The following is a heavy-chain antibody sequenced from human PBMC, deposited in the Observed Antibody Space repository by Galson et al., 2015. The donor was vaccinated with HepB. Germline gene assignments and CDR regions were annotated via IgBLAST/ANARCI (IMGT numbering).Heavy chain of an antibody. J-gene: IGHJ4*02. CDR1: GFTFSSYW. V-gene: IGHV3-7*03. CDR3: ARGSRAVAGTGGGY. CDR2: IKLVGSDK. D-gene: IGHD6-19*01. Sequence: SLRLSCAASGFTFSSYWMTWVRQAPGKGLEWVANIKLVGSDKYYVDYVKGRFTISRDNGKNSLYLQMNSLRAEYTAVYYCARGSRAVAGTGGGYWGQGTLVTVSA.